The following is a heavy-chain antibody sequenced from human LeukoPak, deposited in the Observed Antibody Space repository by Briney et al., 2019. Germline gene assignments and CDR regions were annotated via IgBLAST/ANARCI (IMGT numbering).Heavy chain of an antibody. CDR2: ISGSGGNT. CDR1: GFTFSSHG. Sequence: GETLRLSCAASGFTFSSHGMNWVRQAPGRGLEWVSGISGSGGNTYYADSVKGRFTISRDNSKNTLYLQMNSLRAEDTAVYYCAKDQNFRYYYDSSGYTQGFNYYYYMDVWGKGTTVTVSS. D-gene: IGHD3-22*01. J-gene: IGHJ6*03. CDR3: AKDQNFRYYYDSSGYTQGFNYYYYMDV. V-gene: IGHV3-23*01.